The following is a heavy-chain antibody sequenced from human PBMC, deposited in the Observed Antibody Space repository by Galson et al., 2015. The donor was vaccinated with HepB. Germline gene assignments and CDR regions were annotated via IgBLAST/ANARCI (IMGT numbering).Heavy chain of an antibody. J-gene: IGHJ4*02. D-gene: IGHD3-22*01. CDR1: GFTFSSYW. V-gene: IGHV3-74*01. CDR3: ARAREHYYDSSGLDY. CDR2: INSDGSST. Sequence: SLRLSCAASGFTFSSYWMHWVRQAPGKGLVWVSRINSDGSSTSYADSVKGRFTISRDNAKNTLYLQMNSLRAEDTAVYYCARAREHYYDSSGLDYWGQGTLVTVSS.